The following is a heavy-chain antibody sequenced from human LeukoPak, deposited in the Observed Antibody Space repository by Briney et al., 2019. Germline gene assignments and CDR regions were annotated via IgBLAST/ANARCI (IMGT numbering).Heavy chain of an antibody. D-gene: IGHD2-2*01. Sequence: ASVKVSCEASGYTFTSYDINWVRQATGQGLEWMGWMNPNSGNTGYAQKFQGRVTMTRNTSISTAYMELSSLRSEDTAVYYCARVSVVVPADAFDIWGQGTMVTVSS. CDR1: GYTFTSYD. J-gene: IGHJ3*02. V-gene: IGHV1-8*01. CDR3: ARVSVVVPADAFDI. CDR2: MNPNSGNT.